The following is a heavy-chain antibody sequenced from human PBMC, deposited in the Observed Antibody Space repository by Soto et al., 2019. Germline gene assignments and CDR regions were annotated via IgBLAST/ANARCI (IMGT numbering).Heavy chain of an antibody. CDR2: IYYSGST. D-gene: IGHD3-10*01. CDR1: GGSISSSSYY. CDR3: ARDSRLLWFGELSTDYGMAV. J-gene: IGHJ6*02. Sequence: SETLSLTCTVSGGSISSSSYYWGWIRQPPGKGLEWIGCIYYSGSTYYNPSLKSRVTISVDTSKNQFSLKLSSVTAADTAVYYCARDSRLLWFGELSTDYGMAVWGQGTTVTVSS. V-gene: IGHV4-39*07.